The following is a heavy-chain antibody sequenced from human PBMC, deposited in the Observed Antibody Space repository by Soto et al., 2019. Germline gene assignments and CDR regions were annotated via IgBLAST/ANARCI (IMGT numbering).Heavy chain of an antibody. J-gene: IGHJ5*02. CDR1: GFTFSNAW. CDR2: IRNPGYGGTT. Sequence: GGSLRLSCAASGFTFSNAWMSWVRQAPGKGLEWVGFIRNPGYGGTTEYATSVKGRFIISRDDSMSSAYLQLNSLKVDDSAVYYCVRGSFGYYGPWGQGTLVTVSS. V-gene: IGHV3-49*04. CDR3: VRGSFGYYGP. D-gene: IGHD3-22*01.